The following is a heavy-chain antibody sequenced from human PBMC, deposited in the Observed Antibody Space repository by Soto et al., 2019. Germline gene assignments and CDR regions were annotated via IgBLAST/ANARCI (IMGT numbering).Heavy chain of an antibody. D-gene: IGHD4-17*01. Sequence: ASVKVSCKASGFSFTNYAMHWVRQAPGQMLEWMGWINAGNCKTKYSQKFQDRVTISRDNSKNTLYLEMNSLRAEDTAVYYCSRDLSPYGDYESYSYGMDLWGQGTTVTVSS. J-gene: IGHJ6*02. CDR1: GFSFTNYA. CDR2: INAGNCKT. V-gene: IGHV1-3*01. CDR3: SRDLSPYGDYESYSYGMDL.